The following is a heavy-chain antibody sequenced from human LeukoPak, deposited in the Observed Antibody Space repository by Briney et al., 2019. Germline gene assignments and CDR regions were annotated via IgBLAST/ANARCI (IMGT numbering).Heavy chain of an antibody. CDR1: GYTFTGYY. V-gene: IGHV1-2*02. CDR3: ASPPSNPLYCSGGICYPEYFHP. D-gene: IGHD2-15*01. CDR2: INLNRGGT. Sequence: GSVRVSCEASGYTFTGYYMHWVRQAPGQGLEWMAWINLNRGGTNYAQKFKGRFTITRDTSSSTASMELRRLTSDDTAVYYCASPPSNPLYCSGGICYPEYFHPWGPGKPVTVSS. J-gene: IGHJ1*01.